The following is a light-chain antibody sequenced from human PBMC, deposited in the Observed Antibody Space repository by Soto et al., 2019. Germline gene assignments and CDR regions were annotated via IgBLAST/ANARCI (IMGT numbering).Light chain of an antibody. CDR3: QHSYCPPLT. CDR1: QSISSY. Sequence: DIQMTQSPSSLSASVGDRATITCRASQSISSYLNWYQQKPGKAPKLLIYAASSWQSGVPSRFSGSGSGTDFTPTISRLQPDVFATYCYQHSYCPPLTFGPGTKVDIK. CDR2: AAS. V-gene: IGKV1-39*01. J-gene: IGKJ3*01.